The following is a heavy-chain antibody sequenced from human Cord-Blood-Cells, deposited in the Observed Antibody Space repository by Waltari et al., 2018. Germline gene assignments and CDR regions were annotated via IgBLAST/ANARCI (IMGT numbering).Heavy chain of an antibody. Sequence: QVQLVESGGGVVQPGRSLRLSCAASGFTFSSYAMHLVRQAPGKGLEWVAVISYDGSNKYYADSVKGRFTISRDNSKNTLYLQMNSLRAEDTAVYYCARDRGGEYCSGGSCYYFDYWGQGTLVTVSS. V-gene: IGHV3-30*04. CDR3: ARDRGGEYCSGGSCYYFDY. J-gene: IGHJ4*02. CDR1: GFTFSSYA. CDR2: ISYDGSNK. D-gene: IGHD2-15*01.